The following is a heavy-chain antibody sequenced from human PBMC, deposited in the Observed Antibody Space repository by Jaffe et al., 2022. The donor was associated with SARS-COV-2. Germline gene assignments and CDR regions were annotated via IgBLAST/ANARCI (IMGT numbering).Heavy chain of an antibody. D-gene: IGHD3-3*01. J-gene: IGHJ6*02. V-gene: IGHV4-31*03. Sequence: QVQLQESGPGLVKPSQTLSLTCTVSGGSISSGGYYWSWIRQHPGKGLEWIGYIYYSGSTYYNPSLKSRVTISVDTSKNQFSLKLSSVTAADTAVYYCARDGTDDSLYYYGMDVWGQGTTVTVSS. CDR3: ARDGTDDSLYYYGMDV. CDR2: IYYSGST. CDR1: GGSISSGGYY.